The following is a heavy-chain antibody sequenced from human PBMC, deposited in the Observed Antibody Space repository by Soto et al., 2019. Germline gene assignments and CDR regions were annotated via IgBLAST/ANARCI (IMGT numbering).Heavy chain of an antibody. CDR2: INPNSGGT. CDR1: GYTFTGYY. CDR3: ARWLPYYYDSSGYLTPGAFDI. D-gene: IGHD3-22*01. J-gene: IGHJ3*02. Sequence: ASVKVSCKASGYTFTGYYMHWVRQAPGQGLEWMGWINPNSGGTNYAQKFQGWVTMTRDTSISTAYMELSRLRSDDTAVYYCARWLPYYYDSSGYLTPGAFDIWGQGTMVTVS. V-gene: IGHV1-2*04.